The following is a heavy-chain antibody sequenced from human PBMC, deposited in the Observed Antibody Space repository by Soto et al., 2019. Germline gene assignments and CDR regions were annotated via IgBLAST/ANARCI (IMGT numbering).Heavy chain of an antibody. CDR1: GFSLTTAGAG. CDR3: AHRGYGNYPRDNWFDP. J-gene: IGHJ5*02. D-gene: IGHD4-17*01. V-gene: IGHV2-5*01. CDR2: IFWNDDT. Sequence: QITLKESGPTLVKPTQTLTLTCTFSGFSLTTAGAGVGWIRQPPGKALEWLALIFWNDDTRYSPALKSRLTSTKDPSKNQVVLRMTNMDPVDTATYYCAHRGYGNYPRDNWFDPWGQGILVIVSS.